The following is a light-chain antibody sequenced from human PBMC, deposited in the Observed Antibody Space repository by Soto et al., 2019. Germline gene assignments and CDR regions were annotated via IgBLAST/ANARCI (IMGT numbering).Light chain of an antibody. CDR3: QQYFRSPQFT. J-gene: IGKJ3*01. CDR1: QSVRDNY. CDR2: GAS. V-gene: IGKV3-20*01. Sequence: EIVLTQSPGTLSLSPGERATLSCRASQSVRDNYLAWYQQKPGQAPRLLIYGASTRATGIPDRFSRSGSGTEFTLTINRLQPEVSAVYYCQQYFRSPQFTFGPGTKVDI.